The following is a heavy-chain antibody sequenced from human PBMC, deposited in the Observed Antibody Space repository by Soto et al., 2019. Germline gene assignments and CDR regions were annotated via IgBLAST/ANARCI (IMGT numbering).Heavy chain of an antibody. V-gene: IGHV3-33*01. CDR1: GFSFSDHG. D-gene: IGHD3-10*01. J-gene: IGHJ4*02. CDR2: IWYDGSNK. CDR3: ARRTPSKGYRSYGSNDYEGFDF. Sequence: GGSLRLSCVASGFSFSDHGMHWVRQAPGKGLEWLAVIWYDGSNKYYADSVKGRFTIFRDNSKNTLYLQMDSLRAEDTAVYYCARRTPSKGYRSYGSNDYEGFDFWGQGTLVTVSS.